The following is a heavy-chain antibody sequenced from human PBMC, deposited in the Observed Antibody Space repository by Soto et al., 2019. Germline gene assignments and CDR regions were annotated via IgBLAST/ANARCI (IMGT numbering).Heavy chain of an antibody. J-gene: IGHJ6*02. CDR2: IDPSDSYT. V-gene: IGHV5-10-1*01. Sequence: PGESLKISWKGSGYSFTSYWIIWVRPMPGKGLEWMGRIDPSDSYTNYSPSFQGHVTISADKSISTAYLQWSSLKASDTAMYYCARGTSPTMIKPSYYYGMDVWGQGTTVTVSS. CDR1: GYSFTSYW. D-gene: IGHD3-22*01. CDR3: ARGTSPTMIKPSYYYGMDV.